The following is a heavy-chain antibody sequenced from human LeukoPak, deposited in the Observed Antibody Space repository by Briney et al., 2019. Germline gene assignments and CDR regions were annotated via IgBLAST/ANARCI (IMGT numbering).Heavy chain of an antibody. Sequence: ASVKVSCKASGYTFTGYYMHWVRQAPGQGLEWMGWINPNSGGTNYAQKFQGRVTMTRDTSISTAYMELSRLRSDDTAVYYCATGDFLSGSYYAFDPWGQGTLVTVPS. CDR3: ATGDFLSGSYYAFDP. CDR1: GYTFTGYY. D-gene: IGHD1-26*01. V-gene: IGHV1-2*02. J-gene: IGHJ5*02. CDR2: INPNSGGT.